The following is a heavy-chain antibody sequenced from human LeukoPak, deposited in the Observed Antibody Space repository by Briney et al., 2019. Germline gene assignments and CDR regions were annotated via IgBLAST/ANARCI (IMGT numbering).Heavy chain of an antibody. CDR1: GGSFSGYY. V-gene: IGHV4-34*01. CDR3: ARWRPGNTQNWFDP. Sequence: SETLSLTCAVYGGSFSGYYWSWIRQPPGKGLEWIGEINHSGSTNYNPSLKSRVTISVDTSKNQFSLKLSSVTAADTAVYYCARWRPGNTQNWFDPWGQGTLVAVSS. J-gene: IGHJ5*02. CDR2: INHSGST. D-gene: IGHD3-3*01.